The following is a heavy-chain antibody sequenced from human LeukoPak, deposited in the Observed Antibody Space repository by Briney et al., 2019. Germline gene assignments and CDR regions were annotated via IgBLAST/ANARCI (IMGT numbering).Heavy chain of an antibody. CDR3: AKEAIAVAGPNYFDY. CDR2: IAHDGSID. D-gene: IGHD6-19*01. J-gene: IGHJ4*02. V-gene: IGHV3-30*18. Sequence: GGSLRLSCAASGFTFSSYGMHWLRQAPGKGLDWVAVIAHDGSIDYYADSVKGRFTISRDNAKNTLYLQMNSLRTEDTAMFYCAKEAIAVAGPNYFDYWGQGTLVTVFS. CDR1: GFTFSSYG.